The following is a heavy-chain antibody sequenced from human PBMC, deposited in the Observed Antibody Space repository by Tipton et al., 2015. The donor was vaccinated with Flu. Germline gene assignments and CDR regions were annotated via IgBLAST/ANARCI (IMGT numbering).Heavy chain of an antibody. CDR1: GGSFSGYY. CDR3: AREKIRIRGGWPFDY. Sequence: TLSLTCAVYGGSFSGYYWSWIRQPPGKGLEWIGEINHSGSTNYNPSLKSRVTISVDTSKNQFSLKLSSVTAADTAVYYCAREKIRIRGGWPFDYWGQGTLVPVSS. J-gene: IGHJ4*02. V-gene: IGHV4-34*01. D-gene: IGHD6-19*01. CDR2: INHSGST.